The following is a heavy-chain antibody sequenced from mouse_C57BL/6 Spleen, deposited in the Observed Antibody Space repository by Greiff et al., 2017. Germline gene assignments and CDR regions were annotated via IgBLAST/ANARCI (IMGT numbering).Heavy chain of an antibody. V-gene: IGHV2-2*01. Sequence: QVQLQQSGPGLVQPSQSLSITCTVSGFSLTSYGVHWVRQSPGKGLEWLGVIWSGGCTDCNAAFISRLSISKDNSTGQVFFKMNSLQADDTAIYYCAGGGNYYASSGAMDYWGQGTSVTVSS. CDR3: AGGGNYYASSGAMDY. J-gene: IGHJ4*01. CDR2: IWSGGCT. D-gene: IGHD1-1*01. CDR1: GFSLTSYG.